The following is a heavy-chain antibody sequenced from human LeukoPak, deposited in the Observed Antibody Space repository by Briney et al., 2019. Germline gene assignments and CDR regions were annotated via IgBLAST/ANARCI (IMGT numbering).Heavy chain of an antibody. CDR3: VRGQQPFDF. J-gene: IGHJ4*02. CDR1: GLTVSSNY. Sequence: GGSLRLSCAASGLTVSSNYMNWVRQAPGKGLEWVSVIRSGGSTYYADSVKGRFTISRDNSKNTLYLQMTSLRADDTAVYYCVRGQQPFDFWGQGTLVTVSS. CDR2: IRSGGST. V-gene: IGHV3-53*01. D-gene: IGHD6-13*01.